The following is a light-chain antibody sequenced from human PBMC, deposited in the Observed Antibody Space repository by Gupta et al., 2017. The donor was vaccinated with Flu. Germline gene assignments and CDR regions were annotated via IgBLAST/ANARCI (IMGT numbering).Light chain of an antibody. Sequence: DIQLTQSPSFLSASVGDRVTITCRASQGITSYLAWYQQKPGKAPRLLIYAASTLQSGVPSRFSGSGSGAKFTLTISSLQPEDFATYYCQRFNTYPLTFGQGTLMEIK. J-gene: IGKJ5*01. V-gene: IGKV1-9*01. CDR1: QGITSY. CDR2: AAS. CDR3: QRFNTYPLT.